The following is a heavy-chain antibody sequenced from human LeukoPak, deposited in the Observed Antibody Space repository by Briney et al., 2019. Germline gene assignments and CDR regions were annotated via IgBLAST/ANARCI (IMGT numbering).Heavy chain of an antibody. D-gene: IGHD6-19*01. Sequence: GGSLRLSCAASGFTFSDYYMSWIRQAPGKGLEWVSYISSSGSTIYYADSVKGRFTISRDSAKNSLYLQMNSLRAEDTAVYYCARDRVSSGWSRDFQHWGQGTLVTVSS. CDR2: ISSSGSTI. V-gene: IGHV3-11*04. J-gene: IGHJ1*01. CDR3: ARDRVSSGWSRDFQH. CDR1: GFTFSDYY.